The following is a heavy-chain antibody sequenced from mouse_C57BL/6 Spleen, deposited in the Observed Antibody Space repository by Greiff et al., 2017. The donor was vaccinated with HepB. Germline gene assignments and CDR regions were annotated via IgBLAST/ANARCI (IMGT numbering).Heavy chain of an antibody. CDR3: ARGYDYDGALDY. V-gene: IGHV5-4*03. J-gene: IGHJ2*01. Sequence: EVMLVESGGGLVKPGGSLKLSCAASGFTFSSYAMSWVRQTPEKRLEWVATISDGGSYTYYPDNVKGRFTISRDNAKNNLYLQMSHLKSEDTAMYYCARGYDYDGALDYWGQGTTLTVSS. CDR1: GFTFSSYA. CDR2: ISDGGSYT. D-gene: IGHD2-4*01.